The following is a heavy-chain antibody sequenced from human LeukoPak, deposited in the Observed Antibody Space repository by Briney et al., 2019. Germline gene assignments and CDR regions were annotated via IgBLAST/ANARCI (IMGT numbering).Heavy chain of an antibody. Sequence: GGSLRLSCAASGFTFDDYAMHWVRQAPGKGLEWVSGISWNSGSIGYADSVKGRFTISRDNSKNTLYLQMNSLRAEDTAVYYCAKDPRIAVAASPWIDYWGQGTLVTVSS. CDR3: AKDPRIAVAASPWIDY. V-gene: IGHV3-9*01. CDR1: GFTFDDYA. J-gene: IGHJ4*02. D-gene: IGHD6-19*01. CDR2: ISWNSGSI.